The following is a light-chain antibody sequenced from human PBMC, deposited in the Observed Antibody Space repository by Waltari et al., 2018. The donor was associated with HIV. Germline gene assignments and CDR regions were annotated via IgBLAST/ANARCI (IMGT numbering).Light chain of an antibody. Sequence: QPVLTQPPSASASLGASVTLTCTLSSGYSVYEVEWYQQRPGKGPRFLVPVGTGGIVGSKGDGIPDRFSVWGEGLNRFVTIKNVQEEDESDFHCGADHGSGSNFVLVFGGGTKLTVL. V-gene: IGLV9-49*01. CDR1: SGYSVYE. J-gene: IGLJ2*01. CDR3: GADHGSGSNFVLV. CDR2: VGTGGIVG.